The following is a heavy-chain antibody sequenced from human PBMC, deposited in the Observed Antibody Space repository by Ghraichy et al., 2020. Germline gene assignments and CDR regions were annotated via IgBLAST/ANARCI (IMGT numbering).Heavy chain of an antibody. J-gene: IGHJ3*02. CDR2: IKSKTDGGTT. CDR1: GFTFSNAW. V-gene: IGHV3-15*01. CDR3: LIDWKWSDPEADLDDAFDI. Sequence: GGSLRLSCAASGFTFSNAWMSWVRQAPGKGLEWVGRIKSKTDGGTTDYAAPVKGRFTISRDDSKNTLYLQMNSLKTEDTAVYYCLIDWKWSDPEADLDDAFDIWGQGTMVTVSS. D-gene: IGHD2-15*01.